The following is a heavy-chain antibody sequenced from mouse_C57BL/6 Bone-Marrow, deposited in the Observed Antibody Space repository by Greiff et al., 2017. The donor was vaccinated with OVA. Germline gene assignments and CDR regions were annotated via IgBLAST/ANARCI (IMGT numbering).Heavy chain of an antibody. Sequence: EVKLVESGGGLVKPGGSLKLSCAASGFTFSDYGMHWVRQAPEKGLEWVAYISSGSSTIYYADTVKGRFTISRDNAKNTLFLQMTSLRSEDTAMYYCARGEVWLRRDWYFDVWGTGTTVTVSS. D-gene: IGHD2-2*01. CDR1: GFTFSDYG. V-gene: IGHV5-17*01. J-gene: IGHJ1*03. CDR3: ARGEVWLRRDWYFDV. CDR2: ISSGSSTI.